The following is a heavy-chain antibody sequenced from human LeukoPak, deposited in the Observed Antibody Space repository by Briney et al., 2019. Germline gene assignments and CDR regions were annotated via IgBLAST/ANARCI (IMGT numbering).Heavy chain of an antibody. D-gene: IGHD6-19*01. CDR1: GFTFSGSA. CDR2: IRSKANSYAT. Sequence: GGSLKLSCAASGFTFSGSAMHWVRQASGKGLEWVGRIRSKANSYATAYAASVKGRFTISRDDSKNTAYLQMNSLKTEDTAVYYCSSFGCYYYYYMDVWGKGTTVTVSS. V-gene: IGHV3-73*01. CDR3: SSFGCYYYYYMDV. J-gene: IGHJ6*03.